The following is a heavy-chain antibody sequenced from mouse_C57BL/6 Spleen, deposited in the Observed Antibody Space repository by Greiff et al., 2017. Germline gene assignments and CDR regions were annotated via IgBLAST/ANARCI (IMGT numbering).Heavy chain of an antibody. Sequence: QVQLKESGPELVKPGASVKISCKASGYAFSSSWMNWVKQRPGKGFEWIGRIYPGDGDTNDNGKFKGKATLSANKSSSTAYMQLSSLTSEDSAVYYCARGRPFDYWGQGTTLTVSS. CDR2: IYPGDGDT. V-gene: IGHV1-82*01. CDR1: GYAFSSSW. CDR3: ARGRPFDY. J-gene: IGHJ2*01.